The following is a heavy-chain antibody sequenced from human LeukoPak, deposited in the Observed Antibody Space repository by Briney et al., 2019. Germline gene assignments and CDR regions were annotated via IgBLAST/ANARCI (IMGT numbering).Heavy chain of an antibody. Sequence: GGCLRLSCAASGFTFSSYAMSWVRQAPGKGLEWVSVISGSGYSTYYAESVKGRFTISKDNSKNTLFLQMNSLRAEDTAVYYCARAGPDDGVGYYGSFDYWGQGTLVTVSS. CDR3: ARAGPDDGVGYYGSFDY. CDR1: GFTFSSYA. J-gene: IGHJ4*02. V-gene: IGHV3-23*01. D-gene: IGHD3-22*01. CDR2: ISGSGYST.